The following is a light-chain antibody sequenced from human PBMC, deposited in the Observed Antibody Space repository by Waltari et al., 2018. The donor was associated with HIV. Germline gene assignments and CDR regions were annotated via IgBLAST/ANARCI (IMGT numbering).Light chain of an antibody. J-gene: IGLJ2*01. CDR3: TSYTSSNTLVI. CDR1: SSDVGGYNY. V-gene: IGLV2-14*03. CDR2: HVS. Sequence: QSALTQPASVSGSPGQSITISCTGTSSDVGGYNYVSWYQQHPGKATKLMIYHVSNRPSGVSNRFSGSKSGNTASLTISGLQAEDEADYYCTSYTSSNTLVIFGGGTKLTVL.